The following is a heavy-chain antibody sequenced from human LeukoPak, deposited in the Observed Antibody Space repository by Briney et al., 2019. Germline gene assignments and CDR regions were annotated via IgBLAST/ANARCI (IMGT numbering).Heavy chain of an antibody. D-gene: IGHD2/OR15-2a*01. V-gene: IGHV4-59*08. Sequence: PSETLSLTCTVSGDSVRRSYWSWIRQPPGKGLEWIAYIFSSGRTNYNPALKSRVTISADTSKNQFSLNLTSATAADTAVYFCARHRETYYASSHMGFDPWGQGSLVIVSS. CDR3: ARHRETYYASSHMGFDP. CDR2: IFSSGRT. J-gene: IGHJ5*02. CDR1: GDSVRRSY.